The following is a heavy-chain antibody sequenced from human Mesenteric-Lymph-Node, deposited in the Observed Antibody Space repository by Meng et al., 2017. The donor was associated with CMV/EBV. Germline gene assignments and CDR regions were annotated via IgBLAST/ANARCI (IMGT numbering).Heavy chain of an antibody. CDR2: ITGPGYNT. D-gene: IGHD1-26*01. J-gene: IGHJ5*02. Sequence: GESLKISCVDSGFPGFTCDNYAMSWVRQAPGKGLEWVSAITGPGYNTYYADSVRGRFTISRDNSKNMLYLQMNSLRAEDTAVYYCAKGTHSGSSNWFDPWGQGTLVTVSS. CDR3: AKGTHSGSSNWFDP. CDR1: GFPGFTCDNYA. V-gene: IGHV3-23*01.